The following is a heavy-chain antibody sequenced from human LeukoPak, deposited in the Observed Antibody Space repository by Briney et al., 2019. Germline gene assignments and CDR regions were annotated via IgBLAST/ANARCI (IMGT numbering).Heavy chain of an antibody. D-gene: IGHD2-21*02. CDR2: INPNSGGT. CDR1: GYTFTSYD. J-gene: IGHJ6*02. V-gene: IGHV1-2*04. Sequence: ASVKVSCKASGYTFTSYDINWVRQAPGQGLEWMGWINPNSGGTNYAQKFQGWVTMTRDTSISTAYMELSRLRSDDTAVYYCARDCGGDCHNGMDVWGQGTTVTVSS. CDR3: ARDCGGDCHNGMDV.